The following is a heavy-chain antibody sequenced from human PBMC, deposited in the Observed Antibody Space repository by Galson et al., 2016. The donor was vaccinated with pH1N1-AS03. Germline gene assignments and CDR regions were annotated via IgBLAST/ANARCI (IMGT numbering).Heavy chain of an antibody. J-gene: IGHJ3*02. Sequence: SLRLSCAASGFTFSNYGLHWIRQAPGEGLEWVTFIRYDGSNTYYVDSVRGRFTISRDNSKNMLYLQMNSLRAEDSAAYYCAKDRVRLQVTESSAFDIWGQGTMVTVPS. V-gene: IGHV3-30*02. CDR3: AKDRVRLQVTESSAFDI. CDR2: IRYDGSNT. CDR1: GFTFSNYG. D-gene: IGHD4-23*01.